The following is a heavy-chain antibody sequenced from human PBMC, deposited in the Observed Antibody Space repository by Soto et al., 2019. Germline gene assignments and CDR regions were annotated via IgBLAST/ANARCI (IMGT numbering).Heavy chain of an antibody. Sequence: NPSETLSLTCTVSGGSISSYYWSWIRQPAGKGLEWIGRIYTSGSTNYNPSLKSRVTMSVDTSKNQFSLKLSSVTAADTAVYYCARTLMTTVTYNWFDPWGQGTLVTVSS. J-gene: IGHJ5*02. CDR2: IYTSGST. CDR3: ARTLMTTVTYNWFDP. D-gene: IGHD4-17*01. CDR1: GGSISSYY. V-gene: IGHV4-4*07.